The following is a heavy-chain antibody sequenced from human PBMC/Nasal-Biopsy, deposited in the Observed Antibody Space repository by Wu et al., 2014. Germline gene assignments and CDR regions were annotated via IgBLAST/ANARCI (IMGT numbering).Heavy chain of an antibody. V-gene: IGHV4-61*09. CDR3: AREGNSVYHYWWDY. Sequence: TLSLTCAVSGASISSGTYYWNWIRQPAGKGLEWIGNIYVSGSTRKNPSLESRVTISLDTPKNQVSLKLNSVTAADTAVYYCAREGNSVYHYWWDYWGHGALVTVSP. D-gene: IGHD5/OR15-5a*01. CDR1: GASISSGTYY. J-gene: IGHJ4*01. CDR2: IYVSGST.